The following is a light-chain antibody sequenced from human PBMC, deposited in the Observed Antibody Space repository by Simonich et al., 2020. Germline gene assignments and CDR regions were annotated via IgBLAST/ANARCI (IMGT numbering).Light chain of an antibody. V-gene: IGLV2-23*01. CDR1: SSDVGSYNL. CDR3: CSYAGSSTFAV. J-gene: IGLJ7*01. CDR2: EGS. Sequence: QSALTQPASVSGSPGPSITISCTGTSSDVGSYNLVSWYQQHPGKAPKLMIYEGSKRPSVVSNRFSGSKSGNTASLTISGLQAEDEADYYCCSYAGSSTFAVFGGVTQLTVL.